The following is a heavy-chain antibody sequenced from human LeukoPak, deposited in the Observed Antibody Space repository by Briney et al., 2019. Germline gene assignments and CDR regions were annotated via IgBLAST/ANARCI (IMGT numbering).Heavy chain of an antibody. CDR1: GFTFSNAW. J-gene: IGHJ4*02. V-gene: IGHV3-15*01. CDR3: TTLLPDYYFDY. CDR2: IKSTTAGGTT. Sequence: GCSVSLSHASSGFTFSNAWMTWVPQAPGKGLEWVGRIKSTTAGGTTDYAAPVKGRFTISRDDSKNTLYLQMNSLKTEDTAVYYCTTLLPDYYFDYWGQGTLVTVSS. D-gene: IGHD1-26*01.